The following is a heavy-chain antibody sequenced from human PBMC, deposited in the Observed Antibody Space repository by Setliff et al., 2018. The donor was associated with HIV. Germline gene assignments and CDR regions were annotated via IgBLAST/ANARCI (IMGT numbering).Heavy chain of an antibody. D-gene: IGHD2-8*02. CDR1: GGSFSDNY. CDR2: INHSGRT. J-gene: IGHJ6*03. V-gene: IGHV4-34*01. CDR3: ARVSSTYWCFIFRNYYYHMDV. Sequence: PSETLSLTCAVYGGSFSDNYWSWIRQSPGKGLEWIGEINHSGRTKYSPSLRSRVSISVDTSKTQFSLKLSSVTAADTAVYYCARVSSTYWCFIFRNYYYHMDVWGKGTTVTVSS.